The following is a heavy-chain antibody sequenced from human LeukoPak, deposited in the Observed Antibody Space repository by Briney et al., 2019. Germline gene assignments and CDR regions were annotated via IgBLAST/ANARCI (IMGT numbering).Heavy chain of an antibody. V-gene: IGHV4-30-4*08. D-gene: IGHD4-17*01. Sequence: PSQTLSLTCTVSGGSITSGAYDWSWIRHPPGKGLEWIGYIYYSGSTYYHPSLKRRVTISVDTSKNQSSLKLSSVTAADTAVYYCAREVSKTSDYGDLSYNWFDPWGQGTLVTVSS. J-gene: IGHJ5*02. CDR2: IYYSGST. CDR3: AREVSKTSDYGDLSYNWFDP. CDR1: GGSITSGAYD.